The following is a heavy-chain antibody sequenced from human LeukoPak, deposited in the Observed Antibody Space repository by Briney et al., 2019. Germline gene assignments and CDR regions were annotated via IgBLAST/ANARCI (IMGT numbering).Heavy chain of an antibody. CDR2: ISGSGGST. Sequence: HPGGSLRLSCAASGFTFSSYAMSWVRQAPGKGLEWVSAISGSGGSTYYADSVKGRFTISRDNSKNTLYLQMNSLGAEDTAVYYCATLPASGGSRESRGQGTLVTVSS. D-gene: IGHD2-15*01. V-gene: IGHV3-23*01. J-gene: IGHJ4*02. CDR3: ATLPASGGSRES. CDR1: GFTFSSYA.